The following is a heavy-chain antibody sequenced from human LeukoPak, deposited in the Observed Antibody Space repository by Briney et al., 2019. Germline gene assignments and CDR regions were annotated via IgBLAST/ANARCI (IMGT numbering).Heavy chain of an antibody. Sequence: GGSLKLSCAPSGFTFSAYSMNCVRQAPRGGLGWVSYIRSSGSPRYYADSVKGRFTISRDNTKNSLYLQMDSLRDEDTAVYYCVRDPDALDYWGQGTLVTVSS. CDR1: GFTFSAYS. V-gene: IGHV3-48*02. J-gene: IGHJ4*02. CDR2: IRSSGSPR. CDR3: VRDPDALDY.